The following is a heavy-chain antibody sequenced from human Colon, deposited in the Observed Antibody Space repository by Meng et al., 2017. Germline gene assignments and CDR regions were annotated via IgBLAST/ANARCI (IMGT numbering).Heavy chain of an antibody. Sequence: ASVKVSCKASGYTFTGYYMHWVRQPPGQGLEWMGRINPNSGGTNNAQKFQGRVTMTRDTSISTAYIELSRLSSADTAVYYCARDSTVAGMGMDVWGQGTTVTVSS. CDR1: GYTFTGYY. V-gene: IGHV1-2*06. CDR3: ARDSTVAGMGMDV. CDR2: INPNSGGT. D-gene: IGHD6-19*01. J-gene: IGHJ6*02.